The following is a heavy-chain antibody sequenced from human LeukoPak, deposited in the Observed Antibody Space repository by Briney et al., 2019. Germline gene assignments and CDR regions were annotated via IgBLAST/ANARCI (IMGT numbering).Heavy chain of an antibody. CDR2: ISHDGGNE. J-gene: IGHJ6*02. CDR1: GFTFSRYP. D-gene: IGHD6-6*01. Sequence: GGSLRLSCAVSGFTFSRYPMQWVRQAPGKGLEWVAVISHDGGNEDYTDSVKGRFTISRDNPNTTLYLQMDSLRPEDTAIYYCASRLDVWGQGTTVTVSS. V-gene: IGHV3-30-3*01. CDR3: ASRLDV.